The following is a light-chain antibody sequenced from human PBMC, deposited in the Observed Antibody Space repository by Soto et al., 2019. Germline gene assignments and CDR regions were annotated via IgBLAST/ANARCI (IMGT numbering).Light chain of an antibody. V-gene: IGKV3-11*01. Sequence: EIVLTQSPATLSLSPGEIATLSCSASQSVSSYLAWYQQKPGQAPRLLIYDASNRATGIPARFSGSGSGTAFTLTISSLEPEDFAVYYCQKRSNWPPNFGQGTRLEIK. J-gene: IGKJ5*01. CDR1: QSVSSY. CDR2: DAS. CDR3: QKRSNWPPN.